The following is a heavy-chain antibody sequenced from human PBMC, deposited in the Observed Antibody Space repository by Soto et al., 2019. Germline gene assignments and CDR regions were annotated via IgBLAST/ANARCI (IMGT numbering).Heavy chain of an antibody. Sequence: QVQLVESGGGVVQPGRSPRLSCAASGFTFSSYGMHWVRQAPGKGLEWVAVIWYDGSNKYYADSVKGRFTISRDNSKNTLDLQMNSLRAEDTAVYYCARGERGYSGEDSDAFDIWGQGTMVTVSS. J-gene: IGHJ3*02. D-gene: IGHD5-12*01. CDR3: ARGERGYSGEDSDAFDI. V-gene: IGHV3-33*01. CDR1: GFTFSSYG. CDR2: IWYDGSNK.